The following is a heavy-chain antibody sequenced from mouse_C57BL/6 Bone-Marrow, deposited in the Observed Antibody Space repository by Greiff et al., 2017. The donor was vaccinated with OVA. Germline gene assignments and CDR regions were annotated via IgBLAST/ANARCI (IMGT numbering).Heavy chain of an antibody. CDR1: GYTFTSYW. D-gene: IGHD1-1*01. J-gene: IGHJ2*01. CDR3: AREHYYGSSWDYFDY. V-gene: IGHV1-64*01. Sequence: QVQLQQPGAELVKPGASVKLSCKASGYTFTSYWMHWVKQRPGQGLEWIGMIHPNSGSTNYNEKFKSKATLTVDKSSSTAYMQLSSLTSEDSAVYYCAREHYYGSSWDYFDYWGQGTALTVSS. CDR2: IHPNSGST.